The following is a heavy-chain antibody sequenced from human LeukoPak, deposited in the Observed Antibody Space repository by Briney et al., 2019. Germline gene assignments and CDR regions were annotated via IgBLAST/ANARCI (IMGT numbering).Heavy chain of an antibody. J-gene: IGHJ5*02. D-gene: IGHD2-15*01. V-gene: IGHV3-30*14. CDR3: ARETGEYCSGGSCYPSWFDP. CDR1: GFTFSSYA. Sequence: TGGSLRLSCAASGFTFSSYAMHWVRQAPGKGLEWVAVISYDGSNKYYADSVKGRFTISRDNSKNTLYLQMGSLRAEDMAVYYCARETGEYCSGGSCYPSWFDPWGQGTLVTVSS. CDR2: ISYDGSNK.